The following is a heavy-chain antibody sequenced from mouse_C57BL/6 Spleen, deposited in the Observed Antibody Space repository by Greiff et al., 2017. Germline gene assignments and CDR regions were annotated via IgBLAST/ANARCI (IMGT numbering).Heavy chain of an antibody. V-gene: IGHV1-69*01. CDR3: ARGDLGY. Sequence: VQLQQPGAELVMPGASVKLSCKASGYTFTSYWMHWVKQRPGQGLEWIGEIDPSDSYTNYNQKFKGKSTLTVDKSSSTAYMQLSSLTSEDSAVYYCARGDLGYWGQVTTLTVSS. J-gene: IGHJ2*01. CDR1: GYTFTSYW. CDR2: IDPSDSYT. D-gene: IGHD4-1*01.